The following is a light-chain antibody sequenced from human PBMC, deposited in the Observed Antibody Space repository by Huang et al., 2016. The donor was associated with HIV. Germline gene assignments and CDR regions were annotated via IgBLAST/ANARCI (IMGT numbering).Light chain of an antibody. CDR1: QSVSSSY. J-gene: IGKJ4*01. Sequence: IVLTQSPGTLSLSPGEIATLSCRARQSVSSSYLAWYQQKPGQAPRLLIYGASSMATGIPDRFSGSVSGTDFTLTISRLQPEDFAVYYCQQYGSSPRTFGGGTQVEIK. CDR2: GAS. V-gene: IGKV3-20*01. CDR3: QQYGSSPRT.